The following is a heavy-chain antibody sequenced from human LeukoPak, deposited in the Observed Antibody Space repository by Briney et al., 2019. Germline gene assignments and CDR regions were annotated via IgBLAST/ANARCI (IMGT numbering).Heavy chain of an antibody. Sequence: GGSLRLSCAASGFTFSSYWMSWVRQAPGKGLEWVANIKQDGSEKYYVDSVKGRFTISRDNAKNSLYLQMNSLRAEDTAVYYCAREGKDLRLGYYNSAVDVWGQGTTVSVSS. J-gene: IGHJ6*02. CDR2: IKQDGSEK. CDR1: GFTFSSYW. V-gene: IGHV3-7*03. CDR3: AREGKDLRLGYYNSAVDV. D-gene: IGHD2-15*01.